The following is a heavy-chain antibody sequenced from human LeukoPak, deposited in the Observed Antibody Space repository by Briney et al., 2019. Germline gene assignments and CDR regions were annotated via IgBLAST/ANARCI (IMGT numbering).Heavy chain of an antibody. CDR1: GFTFNTYA. D-gene: IGHD4-17*01. CDR3: AKPPHGDYVAPFDS. J-gene: IGHJ4*02. V-gene: IGHV3-23*01. Sequence: PGGSLRLSCAVSGFTFNTYAMSWVRQTPGKGLEWVSVISGSGFNTYYADSVKGRFTTSRDNSKNTVYLQMSSLRAEDTAIYYCAKPPHGDYVAPFDSWGQGTLVTVSS. CDR2: ISGSGFNT.